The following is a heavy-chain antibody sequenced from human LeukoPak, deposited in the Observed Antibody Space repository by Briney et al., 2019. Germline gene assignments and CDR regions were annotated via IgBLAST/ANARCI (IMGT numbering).Heavy chain of an antibody. J-gene: IGHJ4*02. CDR3: ARRYYYDSSSDFDS. CDR2: ISGSGGST. CDR1: GFTFSSYA. V-gene: IGHV3-23*01. D-gene: IGHD3-22*01. Sequence: GGSLRLSCAASGFTFSSYAMSWVRQAPGKGLEWVSAISGSGGSTYYADSVKGRFTISRDNAKNSLYLQMNSLRAEDTAVYYCARRYYYDSSSDFDSWGQGTLVTVSS.